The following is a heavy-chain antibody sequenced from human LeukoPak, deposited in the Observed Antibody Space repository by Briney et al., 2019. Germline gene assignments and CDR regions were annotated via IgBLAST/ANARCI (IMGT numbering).Heavy chain of an antibody. CDR3: ARDRYGDGFAHFDY. J-gene: IGHJ4*02. D-gene: IGHD5-24*01. Sequence: ASVKVSCKAPGFTFSTYAMHWVRQAPGQGLEWMGWITPSGDTKYPQKFQGRVAITWDTSITTAYMDLSRLTADDTAIYYCARDRYGDGFAHFDYWGQGALVTVSS. V-gene: IGHV1-2*02. CDR1: GFTFSTYA. CDR2: ITPSGDT.